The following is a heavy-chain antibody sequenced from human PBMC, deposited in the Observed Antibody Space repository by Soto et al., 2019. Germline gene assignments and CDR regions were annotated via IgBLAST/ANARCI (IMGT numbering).Heavy chain of an antibody. Sequence: GASVKVSCKASGYTFTSYDINWVRQATGQGPEWMGWMNPNSGNTGYAQKLQGRVTMTRNTSISTAYMELSSLRSEDTAVYYCARAVRIAARNIGIYYFDYWGQGTLVTSPQ. D-gene: IGHD6-6*01. CDR1: GYTFTSYD. V-gene: IGHV1-8*02. J-gene: IGHJ4*02. CDR3: ARAVRIAARNIGIYYFDY. CDR2: MNPNSGNT.